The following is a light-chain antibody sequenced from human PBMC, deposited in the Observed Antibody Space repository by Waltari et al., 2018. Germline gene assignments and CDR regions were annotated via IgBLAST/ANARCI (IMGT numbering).Light chain of an antibody. CDR1: ALPNKY. CDR3: QSADRSDNYV. V-gene: IGLV3-25*03. J-gene: IGLJ1*01. Sequence: SYELKQAPSVSVFPGQTARITCSGDALPNKYAYWYQQKPGQAPVLVKYKDSERPSGIPERFSGSSSGTTATLTISGVQAEDEADYYCQSADRSDNYVFGSGTKVTVL. CDR2: KDS.